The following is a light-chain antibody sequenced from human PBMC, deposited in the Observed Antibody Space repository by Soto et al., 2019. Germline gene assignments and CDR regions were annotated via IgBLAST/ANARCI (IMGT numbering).Light chain of an antibody. CDR1: SSNIGSNT. Sequence: SMLSHSPSGTWTTGDMGTISSYGSSSNIGSNTVNWYQQLPGTAPKLLIYSNNQRPSGVPDRFSGSKSGTSASLAISGLQSEDEADYYCAAWDDSLTGYVFGTGTKVTVL. CDR3: AAWDDSLTGYV. CDR2: SNN. V-gene: IGLV1-44*01. J-gene: IGLJ1*01.